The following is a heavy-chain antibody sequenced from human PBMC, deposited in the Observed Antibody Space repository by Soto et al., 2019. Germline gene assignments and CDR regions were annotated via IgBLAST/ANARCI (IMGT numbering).Heavy chain of an antibody. V-gene: IGHV1-18*04. Sequence: ASVKVSCKASGYTFTSYGISWVRQAPGQGLEWMGWISAYNGSTNYAQKLQGRVAMTTDTSTSTAYMELRSLRSDDTAVYYCARRAAANWFDPWGQGTLVTVSS. D-gene: IGHD6-13*01. CDR3: ARRAAANWFDP. CDR2: ISAYNGST. CDR1: GYTFTSYG. J-gene: IGHJ5*02.